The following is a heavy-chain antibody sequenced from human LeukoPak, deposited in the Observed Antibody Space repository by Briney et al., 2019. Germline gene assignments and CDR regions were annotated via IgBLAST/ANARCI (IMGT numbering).Heavy chain of an antibody. Sequence: SGGSLRLSCSAPGFPFNTYAIHWVRQAPGKGLEYVAGISGNGDNTDFADSAKGRFTISRDNSKSTLFLQMNSLRAEDTAVYFCTRDSALLGVAFDLWGQGTVVTVSS. D-gene: IGHD2-15*01. CDR1: GFPFNTYA. V-gene: IGHV3-64D*06. CDR2: ISGNGDNT. J-gene: IGHJ3*01. CDR3: TRDSALLGVAFDL.